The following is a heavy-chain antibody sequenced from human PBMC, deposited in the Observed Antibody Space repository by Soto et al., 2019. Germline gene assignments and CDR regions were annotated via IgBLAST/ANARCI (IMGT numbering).Heavy chain of an antibody. CDR2: FDPEDGET. CDR1: GYTLTELS. D-gene: IGHD2-15*01. V-gene: IGHV1-24*01. CDR3: ATKEGLXCSGGSCYYQTSGWFDP. J-gene: IGHJ5*02. Sequence: ASVKVSCKVSGYTLTELSMHWVRQAPGKGLEWMGGFDPEDGETIYAQKFQGRVTMTEDTSTDTAYMELSSLRSEDTAVYYCATKEGLXCSGGSCYYQTSGWFDPWGQGTLVTVSS.